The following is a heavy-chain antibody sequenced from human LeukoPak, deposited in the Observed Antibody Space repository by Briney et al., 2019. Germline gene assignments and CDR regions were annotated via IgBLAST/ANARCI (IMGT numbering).Heavy chain of an antibody. CDR2: IYSGGST. CDR3: ARATLDN. V-gene: IGHV3-53*01. CDR1: GFTVSTNY. Sequence: PGGSLRLSRAASGFTVSTNYISWVRQAPGKGLKWVSVIYSGGSTKYADSVKARFTISRDISKNTVYLQMNSLRAEDTAVHYCARATLDNWGQGTLVTVSS. J-gene: IGHJ4*02.